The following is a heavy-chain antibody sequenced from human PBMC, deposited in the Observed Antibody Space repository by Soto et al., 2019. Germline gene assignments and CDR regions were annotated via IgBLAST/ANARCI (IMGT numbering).Heavy chain of an antibody. CDR2: INPNSGGT. CDR3: ARDFVAAAGYYYYCYGMDA. CDR1: GYTFTGYY. J-gene: IGHJ6*02. V-gene: IGHV1-2*04. Sequence: PSVKVSCKASGYTFTGYYMHWVRQAPGQGLEWMGWINPNSGGTNYAQKLQGWVTMTRDTSISTAYMELRRLRSDDTAVYYFARDFVAAAGYYYYCYGMDAWGQGTTVTVSS. D-gene: IGHD6-13*01.